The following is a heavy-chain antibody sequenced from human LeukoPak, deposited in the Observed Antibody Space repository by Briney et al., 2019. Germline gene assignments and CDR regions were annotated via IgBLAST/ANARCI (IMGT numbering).Heavy chain of an antibody. V-gene: IGHV4-59*01. Sequence: SGTLSLTCTVSGGSISSYYWSWIRQPPGKGLEGIGYIYYSGSTNYNPSLKSRVTISVDTSKNQFSLKLSSVTAADTAVYYCAREKRDSGSYYPYGYFDLWGRGTLVTVSS. CDR3: AREKRDSGSYYPYGYFDL. J-gene: IGHJ2*01. D-gene: IGHD1-26*01. CDR1: GGSISSYY. CDR2: IYYSGST.